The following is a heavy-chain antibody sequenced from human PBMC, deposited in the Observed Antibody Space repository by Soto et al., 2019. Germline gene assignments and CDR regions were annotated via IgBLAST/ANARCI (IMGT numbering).Heavy chain of an antibody. D-gene: IGHD6-13*01. CDR1: GFTFSSYG. J-gene: IGHJ4*02. CDR2: IWYDGSNK. V-gene: IGHV3-33*01. CDR3: AREGARYSGSWYGGFDY. Sequence: QVQLVESGGGVVQPGRSLRLSCAASGFTFSSYGMHWVRQAPGKGLEWVAVIWYDGSNKYYADSVKGRFTISRDNSKNTLYLQMNSLRAEDTAVYYCAREGARYSGSWYGGFDYWGQGTLVTVSS.